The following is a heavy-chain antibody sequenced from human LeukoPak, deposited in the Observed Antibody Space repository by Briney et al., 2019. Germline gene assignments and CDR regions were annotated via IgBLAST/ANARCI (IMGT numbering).Heavy chain of an antibody. J-gene: IGHJ4*02. Sequence: PGGPLRLSCAASGFTFSSYWMSWVRQAPGKGLEWVANIKQDGSEKYYVDSVKGRFTISRDNAKNSLYLQMNSLRAEDTAVYYCARGTIAAAGYYYFDYWGQGTQVTVSS. D-gene: IGHD6-13*01. CDR2: IKQDGSEK. CDR3: ARGTIAAAGYYYFDY. V-gene: IGHV3-7*04. CDR1: GFTFSSYW.